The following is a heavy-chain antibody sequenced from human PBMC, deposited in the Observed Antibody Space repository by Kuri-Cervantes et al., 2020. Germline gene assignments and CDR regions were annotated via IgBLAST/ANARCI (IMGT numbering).Heavy chain of an antibody. V-gene: IGHV3-23*01. Sequence: ESLKISCAASGFTFSSYAMSWVRQAPGKGLTWVSAYSGSVVSTYYADSVKGRFTISRDNSKNTLYLQINSLRAENTAIYYCAKTRWAYGDYGCDYWGQGTLVTVSS. D-gene: IGHD4-17*01. J-gene: IGHJ4*02. CDR2: YSGSVVST. CDR3: AKTRWAYGDYGCDY. CDR1: GFTFSSYA.